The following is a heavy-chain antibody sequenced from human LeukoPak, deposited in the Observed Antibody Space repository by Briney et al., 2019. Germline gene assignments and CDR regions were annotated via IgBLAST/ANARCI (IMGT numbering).Heavy chain of an antibody. V-gene: IGHV3-23*01. CDR2: ISSGDGIT. CDR1: GFTFNNYA. D-gene: IGHD6-13*01. Sequence: PGGSLRLSCEVSGFTFNNYAMHWVRQAPGKGLGWVSTISSGDGITYYADSVKGRFTISRDDSKNTLYLQMNSLRAEDTAIYYCAKRPGKAAAGPFDPWGQGTLVTVSS. CDR3: AKRPGKAAAGPFDP. J-gene: IGHJ5*02.